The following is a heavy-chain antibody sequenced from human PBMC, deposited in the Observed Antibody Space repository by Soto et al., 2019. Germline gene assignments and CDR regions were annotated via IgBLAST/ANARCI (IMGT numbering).Heavy chain of an antibody. J-gene: IGHJ6*03. D-gene: IGHD3-3*01. CDR2: IIPKLGIT. V-gene: IGHV1-69*02. CDR1: VGTFSDYN. Sequence: VQLVQSGAEVKRPGSSVKVSCKAPVGTFSDYNIAWVRQASGQGIEWMGRIIPKLGITNYAHKFQDRVRITADKATSTAYMEVTSLRYEDTAVYVCARVEGTRTTNFDHYMDVWGEGTAVTVS. CDR3: ARVEGTRTTNFDHYMDV.